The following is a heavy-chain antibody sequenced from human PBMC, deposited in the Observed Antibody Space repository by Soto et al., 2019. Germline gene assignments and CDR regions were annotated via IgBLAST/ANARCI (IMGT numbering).Heavy chain of an antibody. CDR2: ISDDGITP. CDR3: VKDSLTPVSLLGS. Sequence: QVQLVESGGGVVQPGRSLRLSCAASGFTFSTYALHWVRQAPGKGLEWVAVISDDGITPYYADSVKGRFTITRDNSKNTLFLQMNSLRAEDTAVYYCVKDSLTPVSLLGSWGQGTPVTVSS. D-gene: IGHD4-4*01. J-gene: IGHJ5*02. CDR1: GFTFSTYA. V-gene: IGHV3-30*18.